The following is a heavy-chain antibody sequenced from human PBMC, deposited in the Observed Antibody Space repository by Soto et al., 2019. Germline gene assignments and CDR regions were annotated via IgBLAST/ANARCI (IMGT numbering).Heavy chain of an antibody. CDR3: ARRRRAAGGYYFDY. V-gene: IGHV2-5*02. CDR2: IYWDDAK. Sequence: QITLKESGPTLVKPTQTLTLTCRFSGFSLSTSGVGVGWIRQPPGKALEWLALIYWDDAKRYSPSLERRLTITRDTSKNQVVLTMTNMNPVDTATYYCARRRRAAGGYYFDYWGQGALITVAS. J-gene: IGHJ4*02. CDR1: GFSLSTSGVG. D-gene: IGHD6-13*01.